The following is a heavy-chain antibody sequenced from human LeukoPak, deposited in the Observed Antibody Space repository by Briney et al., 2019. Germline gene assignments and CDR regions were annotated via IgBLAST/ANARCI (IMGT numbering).Heavy chain of an antibody. D-gene: IGHD3-22*01. CDR1: GFTLSSYW. CDR3: ARGLYYYDSGGLPGY. CDR2: INSDGSST. V-gene: IGHV3-74*01. J-gene: IGHJ4*02. Sequence: GGPLRLSCAASGFTLSSYWMHWVRQAPGKGLVWVSRINSDGSSTSYADSVKGRFTISRDNAKNTLYLQMNSLRAEDTAVYYCARGLYYYDSGGLPGYWGQGTLVTVSS.